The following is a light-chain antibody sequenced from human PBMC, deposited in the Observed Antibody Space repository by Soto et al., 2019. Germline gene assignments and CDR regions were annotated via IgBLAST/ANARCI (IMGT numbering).Light chain of an antibody. CDR1: QSVSSY. CDR3: QQRSNWPRLT. CDR2: DAS. Sequence: EIVLTQSPATLSLSPGERATLSCRASQSVSSYLAWYQQKPGQAPRLLIYDASNRATGIPARFSGSGSGTDFTLTISSLDPEDFAVYYCQQRSNWPRLTFGQGTRLEIK. V-gene: IGKV3-11*01. J-gene: IGKJ5*01.